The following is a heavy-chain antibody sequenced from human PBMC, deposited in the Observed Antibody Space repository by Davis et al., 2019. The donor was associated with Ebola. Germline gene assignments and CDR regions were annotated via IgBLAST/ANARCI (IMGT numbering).Heavy chain of an antibody. J-gene: IGHJ6*02. CDR2: INTNTGNP. Sequence: AASVKVSCKASGYTFTSYAMNWVRQAPGQGLEWMGWINTNTGNPTYAQGFTGRFVFSLDTSVSTAYLQISSLKAADTAVYYCARVRYYPFYYGMDVWGQGTTVTVSS. CDR1: GYTFTSYA. D-gene: IGHD3-16*02. CDR3: ARVRYYPFYYGMDV. V-gene: IGHV7-4-1*02.